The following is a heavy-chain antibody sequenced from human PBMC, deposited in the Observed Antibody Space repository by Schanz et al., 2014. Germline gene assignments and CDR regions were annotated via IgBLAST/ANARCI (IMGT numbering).Heavy chain of an antibody. V-gene: IGHV3-23*01. CDR3: AKYRGYYRVSGSYRELEY. CDR1: GLTFSSYA. J-gene: IGHJ4*02. D-gene: IGHD3-10*01. CDR2: ISGSGGST. Sequence: EVQLLESGGGLVQPGGPLSLSFAASGLTFSSYALSWVPRAPGRGLEWVSAISGSGGSTYYADSVKSRFTISRDNSRNTLYLQMNSLRPEDTAVYYCAKYRGYYRVSGSYRELEYWGQGTLVTVSS.